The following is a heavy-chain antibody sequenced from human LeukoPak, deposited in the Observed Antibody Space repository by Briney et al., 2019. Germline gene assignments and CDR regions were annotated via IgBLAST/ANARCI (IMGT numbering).Heavy chain of an antibody. CDR2: ISGSGGST. Sequence: GGSLRLSCAASGFTFSSYAMSWVRQAPGKGLEWVSAISGSGGSTYYADSVKGRFTISRDNSKNTLYLQMNSLRAEDTAVYYCAKVISRLHLNPSDYWGQGTLVTVSS. J-gene: IGHJ4*02. CDR3: AKVISRLHLNPSDY. CDR1: GFTFSSYA. V-gene: IGHV3-23*01. D-gene: IGHD4-4*01.